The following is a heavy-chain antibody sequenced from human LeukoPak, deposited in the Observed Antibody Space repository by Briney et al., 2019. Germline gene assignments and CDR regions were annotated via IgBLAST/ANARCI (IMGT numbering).Heavy chain of an antibody. J-gene: IGHJ4*02. CDR1: GYTFTSYG. Sequence: GASVKVSCKASGYTFTSYGISWVRQAPGQGLEWMGWISAYNGNTNYAQKLQGRVTMTTDTSTSTAYMELRSLRSDDTAVYYCARESDRMYYYDSSADYWGQGTLVTVSS. D-gene: IGHD3-22*01. V-gene: IGHV1-18*01. CDR2: ISAYNGNT. CDR3: ARESDRMYYYDSSADY.